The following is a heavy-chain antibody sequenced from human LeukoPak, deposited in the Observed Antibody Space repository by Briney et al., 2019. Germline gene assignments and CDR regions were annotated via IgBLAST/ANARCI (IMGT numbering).Heavy chain of an antibody. CDR3: AREDFWFDP. D-gene: IGHD3-3*01. J-gene: IGHJ5*02. V-gene: IGHV3-21*01. CDR2: ISSSSSYI. CDR1: EFTFSSYS. Sequence: GGSLRLSCAASEFTFSSYSMNWVRQAPGKGLEWVSSISSSSSYIYYADSVEGRFTISRDNAKNSLYLQMNSLRAEDTAVYYCAREDFWFDPWGQGTLVTVSS.